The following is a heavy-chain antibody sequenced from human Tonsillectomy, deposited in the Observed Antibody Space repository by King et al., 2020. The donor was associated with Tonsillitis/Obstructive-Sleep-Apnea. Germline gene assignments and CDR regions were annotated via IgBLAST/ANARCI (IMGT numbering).Heavy chain of an antibody. Sequence: VQLVESGGGLVQPGGSLRLSCAASGFTFSSYWMSWVRQAPGKGLEWVANIKLDGSEKYYVDSVKGRFTISRDNAKNSLYLQMNSLRAEDTAVYYCASPNTDGYHMHIWGQGTLVTVSS. CDR1: GFTFSSYW. CDR3: ASPNTDGYHMHI. CDR2: IKLDGSEK. V-gene: IGHV3-7*03. D-gene: IGHD5-24*01. J-gene: IGHJ3*02.